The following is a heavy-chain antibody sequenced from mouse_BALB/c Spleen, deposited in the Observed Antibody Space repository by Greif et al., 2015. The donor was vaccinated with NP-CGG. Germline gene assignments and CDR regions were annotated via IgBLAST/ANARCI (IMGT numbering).Heavy chain of an antibody. CDR1: GFTFSDYY. CDR3: ASMDS. Sequence: EVQRVESGGGLVRPGGSLKLSCAASGFTFSDYYMYWVRQTPEKRLEWVATISGGGSYTYYPDSVKGRFTISRDNAKNNLYLQMSSLKSEDTAMYYCASMDSWGQGTSVTVSS. J-gene: IGHJ4*01. V-gene: IGHV5-4*02. CDR2: ISGGGSYT.